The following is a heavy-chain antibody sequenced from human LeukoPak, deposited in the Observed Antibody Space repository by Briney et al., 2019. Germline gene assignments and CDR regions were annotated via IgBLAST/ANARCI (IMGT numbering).Heavy chain of an antibody. J-gene: IGHJ4*02. Sequence: PGGSLRLSCAASGFTFSSYGMHWVRQAPGKGLEWVAVISYDGSNKYYADSVKGRFTISRDNSKDTLYLQMNSLRAEDTAVYYCAKAGYFDYWGQGTLVTVSS. CDR3: AKAGYFDY. CDR1: GFTFSSYG. D-gene: IGHD1-14*01. CDR2: ISYDGSNK. V-gene: IGHV3-30*18.